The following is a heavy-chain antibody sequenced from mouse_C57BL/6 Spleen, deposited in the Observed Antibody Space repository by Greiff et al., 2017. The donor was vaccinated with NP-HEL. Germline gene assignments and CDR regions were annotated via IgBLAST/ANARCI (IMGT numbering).Heavy chain of an antibody. CDR3: ARDSSGYVYYYAMDY. V-gene: IGHV5-17*01. J-gene: IGHJ4*01. CDR2: ISSGSSTI. D-gene: IGHD3-2*02. CDR1: GFTFSDYG. Sequence: EVKLMESGGGLVKPGGSLKLSCAASGFTFSDYGMHWVRQAPEKGLEWVAYISSGSSTIYYADTVKGRFTISRDNAKNTLFLQMTSRRSEDTAMYYCARDSSGYVYYYAMDYWGQGTSVTVSS.